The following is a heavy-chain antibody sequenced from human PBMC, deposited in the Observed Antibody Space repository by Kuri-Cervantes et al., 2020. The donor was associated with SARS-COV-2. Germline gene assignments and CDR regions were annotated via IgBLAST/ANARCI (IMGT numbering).Heavy chain of an antibody. CDR3: ARNFVAGTGDWFDY. Sequence: LSLTCAASGFTFSSYAMHWVRQAPGKGLEYASAISSNGGSTYYANSVKGRFTISRDNSKNTLYLQMNSLRAEDTAVYYCARNFVAGTGDWFDYWGQGTLVTVSS. J-gene: IGHJ4*02. CDR2: ISSNGGST. CDR1: GFTFSSYA. V-gene: IGHV3-64*01. D-gene: IGHD6-19*01.